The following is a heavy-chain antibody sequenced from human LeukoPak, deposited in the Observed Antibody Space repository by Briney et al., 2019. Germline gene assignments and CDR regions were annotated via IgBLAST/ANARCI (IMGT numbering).Heavy chain of an antibody. V-gene: IGHV1-46*01. CDR2: INPSGGST. Sequence: ASVKVSCKAYGYTFTSYYMHWVRQAPGQGLKWMGIINPSGGSTSYAQKFQGRVTMTRDMSTSTVYMELSSLRSEDTAVYYCARLLLYYDSSGYPPTNAFDIWGQGTMVTVSS. D-gene: IGHD3-22*01. J-gene: IGHJ3*02. CDR1: GYTFTSYY. CDR3: ARLLLYYDSSGYPPTNAFDI.